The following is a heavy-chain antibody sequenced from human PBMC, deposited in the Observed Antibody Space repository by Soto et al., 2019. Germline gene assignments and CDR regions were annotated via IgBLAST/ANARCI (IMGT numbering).Heavy chain of an antibody. CDR2: ICPGDSDT. D-gene: IGHD3-10*01. J-gene: IGHJ6*02. Sequence: GESLKISCKGSGYSFTSYWIGWVRQMPGKGLEWMGIICPGDSDTRYSPSFQGQVTISADKSISTAYLQWSSLRASDTAMYYCARRGGLWFGEQLGPMDVWGQGTTVTVSS. CDR1: GYSFTSYW. V-gene: IGHV5-51*01. CDR3: ARRGGLWFGEQLGPMDV.